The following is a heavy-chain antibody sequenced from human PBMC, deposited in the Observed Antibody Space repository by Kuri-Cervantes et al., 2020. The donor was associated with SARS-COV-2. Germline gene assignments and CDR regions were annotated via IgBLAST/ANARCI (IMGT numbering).Heavy chain of an antibody. CDR3: ARFTEYSSSLLDY. V-gene: IGHV4-59*08. CDR1: GGSISTYY. Sequence: GSLRLSCTVSGGSISTYYWTWIRQPPGKGLEWIGYIYDSGRNDYNPWRNNYNPSLKSRVTISVDTSKNQFSLKLSSVTAADTAVYYCARFTEYSSSLLDYWGQGTLVTVSS. CDR2: IYDSGRN. J-gene: IGHJ4*02. D-gene: IGHD6-6*01.